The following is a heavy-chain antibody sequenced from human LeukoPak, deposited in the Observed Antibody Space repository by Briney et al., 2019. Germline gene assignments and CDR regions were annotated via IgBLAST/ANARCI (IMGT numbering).Heavy chain of an antibody. CDR3: ARADSYGYDY. Sequence: GGSLRLSCAASGFTFSSYAMSWVRQAPGKGLEWVSSISSSSSYIYYADSVKGRFTISRDNAKNSLYLQMNSLRAEDTAVYYCARADSYGYDYWGQGTLVTVSS. J-gene: IGHJ4*02. D-gene: IGHD5-18*01. V-gene: IGHV3-21*01. CDR1: GFTFSSYA. CDR2: ISSSSSYI.